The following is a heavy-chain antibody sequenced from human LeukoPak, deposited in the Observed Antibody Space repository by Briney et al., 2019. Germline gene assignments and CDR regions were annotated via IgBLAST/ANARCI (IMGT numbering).Heavy chain of an antibody. Sequence: SETLSLTCTVSGNSISSGDNFWRWIRQPAGKGLEWIARIYTSGSTNYNHSLKSRVTMSVDTSKNQFSLRLSSVTAADTAVYYCARDRSYCSGGSCSYYFDYWGQGTLVTVSS. D-gene: IGHD2-15*01. CDR2: IYTSGST. J-gene: IGHJ4*02. CDR1: GNSISSGDNF. CDR3: ARDRSYCSGGSCSYYFDY. V-gene: IGHV4-61*02.